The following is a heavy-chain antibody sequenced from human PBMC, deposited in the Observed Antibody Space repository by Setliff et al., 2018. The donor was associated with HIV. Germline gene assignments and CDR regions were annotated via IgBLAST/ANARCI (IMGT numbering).Heavy chain of an antibody. D-gene: IGHD3-3*01. Sequence: LRLSCAVSGLTFSDYWMSWVRQAPGKGLEWVSTIYSGGSTYHADSVKGRFTLSRDTSKNTLFLQMNSLRPEDTAVYYCARVRLYNTALDYWGQGTLVT. V-gene: IGHV3-66*02. CDR3: ARVRLYNTALDY. J-gene: IGHJ4*02. CDR1: GLTFSDYW. CDR2: IYSGGST.